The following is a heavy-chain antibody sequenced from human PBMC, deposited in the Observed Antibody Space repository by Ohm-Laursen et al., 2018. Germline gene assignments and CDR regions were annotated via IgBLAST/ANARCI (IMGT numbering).Heavy chain of an antibody. D-gene: IGHD3-16*01. CDR2: ISSSGSTI. V-gene: IGHV3-48*03. CDR1: GFTFSSYE. J-gene: IGHJ2*01. Sequence: GSLRLSCAASGFTFSSYEMNWVRQAPGKGLEWVSYISSSGSTIYYADSVKGRFTISRDNAKNSLYLQMNSLRAEDTAVYYCARDILGGAIDLWGRGTLVTVSS. CDR3: ARDILGGAIDL.